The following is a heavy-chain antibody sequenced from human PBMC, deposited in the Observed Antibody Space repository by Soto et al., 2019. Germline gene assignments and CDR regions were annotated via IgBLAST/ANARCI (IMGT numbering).Heavy chain of an antibody. V-gene: IGHV3-11*06. CDR1: GFTFGDYY. J-gene: IGHJ2*01. CDR3: ARLRVGVNWYFDL. CDR2: ISSRGSYT. Sequence: QMQLVESGGYLVKPGGSLRLSCDASGFTFGDYYMSWIRQVPGQGLEWLAFISSRGSYTKYSDSMRGRLTVSRDNGQNSLYLQMNSLRVDDTGVYYCARLRVGVNWYFDLWGRGTMVPVSA. D-gene: IGHD1-26*01.